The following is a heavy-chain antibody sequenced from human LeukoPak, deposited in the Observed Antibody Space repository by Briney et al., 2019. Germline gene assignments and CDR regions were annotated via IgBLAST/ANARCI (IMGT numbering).Heavy chain of an antibody. V-gene: IGHV4-59*01. Sequence: SETLSLTCTVSGGSINSYYWSWIRQPPGKGLEWIGYIYYSGSTNYNPSLKSRVTISVDTPKNQFSLKLSSVTAADTAVYYCARDTGDYFDYWGQGTLVTVSS. D-gene: IGHD2-8*02. CDR3: ARDTGDYFDY. CDR1: GGSINSYY. CDR2: IYYSGST. J-gene: IGHJ4*02.